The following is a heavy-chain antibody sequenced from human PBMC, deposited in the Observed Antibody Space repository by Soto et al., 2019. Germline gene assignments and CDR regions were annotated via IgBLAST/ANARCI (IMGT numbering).Heavy chain of an antibody. CDR1: EFSLSTSGMC. D-gene: IGHD6-6*01. CDR2: IDWDDDK. Sequence: SGPTLVNPTQTLTLPCTFSEFSLSTSGMCVSWIRQPPGKALEWLARIDWDDDKYYSTSLKTRLTISKDSSKNQVLLTVTNMDPVDTATYYCARTNIAARQIDYWGQGTLVTVSS. CDR3: ARTNIAARQIDY. V-gene: IGHV2-70*11. J-gene: IGHJ4*02.